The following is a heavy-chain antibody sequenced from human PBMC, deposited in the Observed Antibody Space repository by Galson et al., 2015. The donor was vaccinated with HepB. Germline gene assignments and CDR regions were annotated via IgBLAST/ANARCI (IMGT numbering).Heavy chain of an antibody. CDR3: AREGRGYNHDY. CDR1: GFTFDDSG. V-gene: IGHV3-20*04. D-gene: IGHD5-24*01. CDR2: INWIGRST. Sequence: SLRLSCAASGFTFDDSGLSWVRQAPGKGLEWVSNINWIGRSTRYEDSVKGRFTISRDNAKNSLYLQMNSLRADDTAFYYCAREGRGYNHDYWGQGTLVTVSS. J-gene: IGHJ4*02.